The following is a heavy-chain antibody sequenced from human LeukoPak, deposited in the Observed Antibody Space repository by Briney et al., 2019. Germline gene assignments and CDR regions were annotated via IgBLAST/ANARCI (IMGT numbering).Heavy chain of an antibody. V-gene: IGHV3-23*01. Sequence: GGSLRLSCVASGFAFSSLSMSWVRQAPGKGLEWVSAISGSGGSTYYADSVKGRFTISRDNSKNTLYLQMNSLRAEDTAVYYCAKDVYQLPNYFDYWGQGTLVTVSS. CDR2: ISGSGGST. D-gene: IGHD2-2*01. CDR1: GFAFSSLS. CDR3: AKDVYQLPNYFDY. J-gene: IGHJ4*02.